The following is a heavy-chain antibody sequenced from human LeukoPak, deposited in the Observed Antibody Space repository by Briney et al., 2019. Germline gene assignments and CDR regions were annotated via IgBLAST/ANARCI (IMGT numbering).Heavy chain of an antibody. J-gene: IGHJ3*02. V-gene: IGHV1-18*01. D-gene: IGHD3-10*01. CDR3: AREGPYYGSGSRAFDI. CDR2: ISAYNGNT. CDR1: GYTFTSYG. Sequence: GASVKVSCKASGYTFTSYGIGGVRQAPGQGLEWMGWISAYNGNTNYAQKLQGRVTMTTDTSTSTAYMELRSLRSDDTAVYYCAREGPYYGSGSRAFDIWGQGTMVTVSS.